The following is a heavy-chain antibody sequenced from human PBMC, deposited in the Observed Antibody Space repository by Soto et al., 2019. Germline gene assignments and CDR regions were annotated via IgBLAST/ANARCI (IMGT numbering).Heavy chain of an antibody. J-gene: IGHJ5*02. CDR2: IKQDGSEK. V-gene: IGHV3-7*01. CDR1: GFTFSSYW. CDR3: ARFLRFLDGGWFDP. D-gene: IGHD3-3*01. Sequence: EVQLVESGGGLVQPGGSLRLSCAASGFTFSSYWMSWVRQAPGKGLEWVANIKQDGSEKYYVDSVKGRFTISRDNAKNSLYLQMNILSAEDTAVYYCARFLRFLDGGWFDPWGQGTLVTVSS.